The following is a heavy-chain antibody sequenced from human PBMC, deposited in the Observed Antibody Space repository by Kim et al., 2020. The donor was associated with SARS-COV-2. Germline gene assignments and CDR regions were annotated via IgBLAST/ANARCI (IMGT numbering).Heavy chain of an antibody. CDR1: GYIFTAYY. V-gene: IGHV1-2*06. CDR2: INPSSGVT. J-gene: IGHJ4*02. Sequence: ASVKVSCKASGYIFTAYYLHWVRQAPGQGLEWMGRINPSSGVTNYVQKFQGRVTMTRDTSITTAYMEVNRLTSDDTAMYYCERGNTETIDFWGQGILVTVSS. CDR3: ERGNTETIDF.